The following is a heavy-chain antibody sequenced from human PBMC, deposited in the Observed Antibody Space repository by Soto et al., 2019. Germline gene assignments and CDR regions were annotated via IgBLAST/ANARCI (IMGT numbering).Heavy chain of an antibody. CDR2: ISGSGGST. CDR1: GFTFSSYA. J-gene: IGHJ6*02. Sequence: PGGSLRLSCAASGFTFSSYAMSWVRQAPGKGLEWVSAISGSGGSTYYADSVKGRFTISRDNSKNTLYLQMNSLRAEDTAVYYCAKVGYSSSSPYYYYGMDVWGQGTTVTVSS. CDR3: AKVGYSSSSPYYYYGMDV. D-gene: IGHD6-6*01. V-gene: IGHV3-23*01.